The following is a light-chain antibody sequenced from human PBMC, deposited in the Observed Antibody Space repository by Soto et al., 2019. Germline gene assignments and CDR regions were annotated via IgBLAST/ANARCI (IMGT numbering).Light chain of an antibody. V-gene: IGKV3-20*01. CDR2: RAS. Sequence: EIVLTQSPGTLSLSPGERATLSCRASQSVSTNYLAWYQQKPGQAPKVLIYRASSRATGVPDRFSGSGSGTDFTLTITRLEPEDFAVYYCQQFGTSSLVTFGPGTKVDIK. CDR1: QSVSTNY. CDR3: QQFGTSSLVT. J-gene: IGKJ3*01.